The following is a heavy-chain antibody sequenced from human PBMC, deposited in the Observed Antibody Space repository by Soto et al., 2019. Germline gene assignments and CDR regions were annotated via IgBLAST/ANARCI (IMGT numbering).Heavy chain of an antibody. CDR1: GFTFTYSA. V-gene: IGHV3-23*01. CDR2: ISGSGGKS. J-gene: IGHJ4*02. CDR3: VKGVYSSGSDFFDY. Sequence: GGSLRLSCAASGFTFTYSAMIWVRQAPGKGLEWVSTISGSGGKSFYADSVKGRFTISRDSSKSTLYLQVNSLRDDDTAVYYCVKGVYSSGSDFFDYWGQGTPVTVSS. D-gene: IGHD5-18*01.